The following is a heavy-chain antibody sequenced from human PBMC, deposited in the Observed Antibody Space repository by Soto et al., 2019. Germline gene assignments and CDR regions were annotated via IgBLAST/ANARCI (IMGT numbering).Heavy chain of an antibody. V-gene: IGHV3-33*01. Sequence: QVQLVESGGGVVQPGRSLRLSCAASGFTFSSYGMHWVRQAPGKGLEWVAVIWYDGSNKYYADSVKGRFTISRDNSKNTLYLQMNSLRAEDTAVYYCARARAYGSGSYLDYWGQGTLVTVSS. CDR2: IWYDGSNK. D-gene: IGHD3-10*01. J-gene: IGHJ4*02. CDR1: GFTFSSYG. CDR3: ARARAYGSGSYLDY.